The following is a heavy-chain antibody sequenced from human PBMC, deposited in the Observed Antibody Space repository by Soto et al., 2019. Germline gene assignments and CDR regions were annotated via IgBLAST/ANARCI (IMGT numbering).Heavy chain of an antibody. J-gene: IGHJ6*02. CDR1: GGSISSYY. Sequence: PSETLSLTCTVSGGSISSYYRSWIRQPPGKGLEWIGYIYYSGSTNYNPSLKSRVTISVDTSKNQFSLKLSSVTAADTAVYYCAGAWGAYYYYYGMDVWGQGTTVTVSS. CDR3: AGAWGAYYYYYGMDV. D-gene: IGHD7-27*01. V-gene: IGHV4-59*01. CDR2: IYYSGST.